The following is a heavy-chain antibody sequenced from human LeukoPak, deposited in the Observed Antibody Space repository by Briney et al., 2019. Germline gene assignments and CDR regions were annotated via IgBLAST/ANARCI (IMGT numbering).Heavy chain of an antibody. J-gene: IGHJ3*02. D-gene: IGHD6-13*01. CDR1: GFTFSSYA. V-gene: IGHV3-23*01. Sequence: QTGGSLRLSCAASGFTFSSYAMSWVRQAPGKGLEWVSAISGSGGSTYYADSVKGRFTISRDNSKNTLYLQMKSLTAEDTAVYYCAKGKYGSSPRGAFDIWGQGTVVTVSS. CDR3: AKGKYGSSPRGAFDI. CDR2: ISGSGGST.